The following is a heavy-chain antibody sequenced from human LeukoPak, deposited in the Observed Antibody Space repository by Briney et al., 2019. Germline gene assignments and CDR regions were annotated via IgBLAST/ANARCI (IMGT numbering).Heavy chain of an antibody. V-gene: IGHV1-2*02. CDR1: GYTFTGYY. CDR2: INPNSGGT. CDR3: ARGAYPGYSYGYFDY. J-gene: IGHJ4*02. D-gene: IGHD5-18*01. Sequence: GASVKVSCKASGYTFTGYYMHWVRQAPGQGLEWMGWINPNSGGTNYAQKFQGRVTMTRDTSISTAYMELSRLRSDDTAVYYCARGAYPGYSYGYFDYWGQGTLVTVSS.